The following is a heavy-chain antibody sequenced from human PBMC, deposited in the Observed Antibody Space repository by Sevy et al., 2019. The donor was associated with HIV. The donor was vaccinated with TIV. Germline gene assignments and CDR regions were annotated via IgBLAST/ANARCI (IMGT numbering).Heavy chain of an antibody. Sequence: SETLSLTCAVSGGYISTYYWSWIRQPPGKGLEWIGSIYYRGSSNYNSSLKSRVTISIDTSKNQLSLKLSSVTAVDTAVYYCARLKKGEYDYDSAADRVALKNRPFDYWGQGTRVTVSS. CDR2: IYYRGSS. CDR3: ARLKKGEYDYDSAADRVALKNRPFDY. D-gene: IGHD3-22*01. J-gene: IGHJ4*02. CDR1: GGYISTYY. V-gene: IGHV4-59*12.